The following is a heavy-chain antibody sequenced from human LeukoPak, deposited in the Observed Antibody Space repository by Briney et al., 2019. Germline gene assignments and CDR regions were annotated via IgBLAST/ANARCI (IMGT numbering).Heavy chain of an antibody. CDR3: GREVPAVDY. J-gene: IGHJ4*02. CDR1: GFTFSSYA. Sequence: GGSLGLSCAASGFTFSSYAMTWVRQAPGKGLEWVSVISGGGDITYYRDSAKGRFTISRDNSKNTVYLQMNSLRAEDTAVYYCGREVPAVDYWGQGTLVTVSS. V-gene: IGHV3-23*01. CDR2: ISGGGDIT. D-gene: IGHD2-2*01.